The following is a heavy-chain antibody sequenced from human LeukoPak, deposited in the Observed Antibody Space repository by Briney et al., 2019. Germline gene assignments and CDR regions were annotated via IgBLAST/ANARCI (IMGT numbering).Heavy chain of an antibody. Sequence: PSETLSLTCTVSGGSISSGSYYWSWIRQPAGKGLEWIGRIYTSGSTNYNPSLKSRVTISVDTSKNQFSLKLSSVTAADTAVYYCARGYNFERRYCSGGSCRGLKFDPWGQGTLVTVSS. D-gene: IGHD2-15*01. CDR2: IYTSGST. V-gene: IGHV4-61*02. CDR1: GGSISSGSYY. J-gene: IGHJ5*02. CDR3: ARGYNFERRYCSGGSCRGLKFDP.